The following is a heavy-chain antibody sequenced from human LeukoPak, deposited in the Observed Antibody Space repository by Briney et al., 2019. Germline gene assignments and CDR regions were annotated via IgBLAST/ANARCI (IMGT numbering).Heavy chain of an antibody. D-gene: IGHD3-3*01. CDR2: IYTSGST. J-gene: IGHJ6*02. Sequence: PSETLSLTCTVSGASISSYYWSWIRQPAGKGLEWIGRIYTSGSTNYNPSLKSRVTMSVDTSKNQFSLKLSSVTAADTAVYYCARDWRDYDYYGMDVWGRGTTVTVSS. CDR3: ARDWRDYDYYGMDV. V-gene: IGHV4-4*07. CDR1: GASISSYY.